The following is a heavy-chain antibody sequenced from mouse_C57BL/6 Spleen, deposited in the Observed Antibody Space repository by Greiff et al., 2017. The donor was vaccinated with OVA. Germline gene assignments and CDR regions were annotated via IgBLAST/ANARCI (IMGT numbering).Heavy chain of an antibody. V-gene: IGHV2-9-1*01. CDR2: IWTGGGT. J-gene: IGHJ4*01. Sequence: VKVVESGPGLVAPSQSLSITCTVSGFSLTSYAISWVRQPPGKGLEWLGVIWTGGGTNYNSALKSRLSISKDNSKSQVFLKMNSLQTDDTARYYCASYSNYGYYYAMDYWGQGTSVTVSS. CDR1: GFSLTSYA. CDR3: ASYSNYGYYYAMDY. D-gene: IGHD2-5*01.